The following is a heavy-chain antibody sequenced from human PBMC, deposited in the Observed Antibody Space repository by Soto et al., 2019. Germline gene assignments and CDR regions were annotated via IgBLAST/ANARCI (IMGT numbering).Heavy chain of an antibody. CDR1: GFTFSSYG. CDR2: ISYDGSNK. J-gene: IGHJ6*02. D-gene: IGHD6-13*01. V-gene: IGHV3-30*18. CDR3: ANGYSSSWYPPYYYYDMDV. Sequence: PGGSLRLSCAASGFTFSSYGMHWVRQAPGKGLEWVAVISYDGSNKYYADSVKGRFTISRDNSKNTLYLQMNSLRAEDTAVYYCANGYSSSWYPPYYYYDMDVWGQGTTVTVSS.